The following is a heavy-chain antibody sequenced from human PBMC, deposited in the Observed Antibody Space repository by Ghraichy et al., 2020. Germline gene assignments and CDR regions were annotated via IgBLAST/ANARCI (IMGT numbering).Heavy chain of an antibody. CDR2: ISSSNDYI. V-gene: IGHV3-21*01. CDR1: GFSFSNYA. J-gene: IGHJ3*01. CDR3: ARDKAMGHNFWGDAFDL. D-gene: IGHD3-3*01. Sequence: GGYLRLSCAGSGFSFSNYAMNWVRQAPGKGLEWVSLISSSNDYIYYRDSVKGRFTISRDNAKSSLFLQMDSLRDDDTGVYYCARDKAMGHNFWGDAFDLWGQGTNVTVSS.